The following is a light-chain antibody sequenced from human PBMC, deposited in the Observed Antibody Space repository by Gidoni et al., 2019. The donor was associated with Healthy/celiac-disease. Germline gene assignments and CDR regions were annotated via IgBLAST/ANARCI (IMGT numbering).Light chain of an antibody. CDR3: MQALQTPWT. V-gene: IGKV2-28*01. J-gene: IGKJ1*01. CDR2: LGS. Sequence: DIVMTQSPLSLPVTPVEPASISCRSSQSLLHSNGYNYLDWYLQKPVQSPQLLIYLGSNRASGVPDRFSGSGSGTDFTLKISRVEAEDVGVYYCMQALQTPWTFGQGTKVEIK. CDR1: QSLLHSNGYNY.